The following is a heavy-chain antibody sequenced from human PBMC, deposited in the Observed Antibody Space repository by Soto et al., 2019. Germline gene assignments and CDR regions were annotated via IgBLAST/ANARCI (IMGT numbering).Heavy chain of an antibody. D-gene: IGHD2-15*01. Sequence: PSETLSLTCAVYGGSFSGYYWSWIRQPPGKGLEWIGYIYYSGSTNYNPSLKSRVTISVDTSKNQFSLKLSSVTAADTAVYYCARDTGGGSTLWGYFDYWGQGTLVTVSS. CDR2: IYYSGST. CDR3: ARDTGGGSTLWGYFDY. J-gene: IGHJ4*02. V-gene: IGHV4-59*01. CDR1: GGSFSGYY.